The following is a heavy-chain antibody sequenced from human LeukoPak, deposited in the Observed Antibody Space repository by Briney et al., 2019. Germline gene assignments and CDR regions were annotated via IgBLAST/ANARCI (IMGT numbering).Heavy chain of an antibody. CDR3: ARVRGSALDY. CDR2: IYSGGST. CDR1: GFTVSSNY. D-gene: IGHD2-15*01. J-gene: IGHJ4*02. Sequence: AGSLRLSCAASGFTVSSNYMRWVRQAPGKGLPWVSVIYSGGSTYFAESVKGRYTISRDNSKNTLDLQMSSRRGEDTAVYYCARVRGSALDYWGQGALVTVSS. V-gene: IGHV3-66*01.